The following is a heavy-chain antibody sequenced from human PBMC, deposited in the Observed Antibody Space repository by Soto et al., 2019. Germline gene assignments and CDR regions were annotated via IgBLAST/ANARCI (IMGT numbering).Heavy chain of an antibody. Sequence: TVGSLSLSCSASGFTFSSYSMNWVRQAPGKGLEWVSSISSSSSYIYYADSVKGRFTISRDNAKNSLYLQMNSLRAEDTAVYYCASSYLYYYYGMDVWGQGTTVTVSS. CDR3: ASSYLYYYYGMDV. CDR2: ISSSSSYI. V-gene: IGHV3-21*01. J-gene: IGHJ6*02. D-gene: IGHD3-10*01. CDR1: GFTFSSYS.